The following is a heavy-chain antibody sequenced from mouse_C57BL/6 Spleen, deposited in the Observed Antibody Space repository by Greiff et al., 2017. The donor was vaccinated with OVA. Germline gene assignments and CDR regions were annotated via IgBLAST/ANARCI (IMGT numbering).Heavy chain of an antibody. CDR2: FYPGGGSI. Sequence: QVQLKESGAELVKPGASVTLSCKASGYTFTEYTIHWVKQRSGQGLEWIGWFYPGGGSIKYNEKFKDKATLTADKSSSTVYMELSILTSEDSAVYFCARHPYDGYYPAWFAYWGQGTLVTVSA. D-gene: IGHD2-3*01. V-gene: IGHV1-62-2*01. CDR3: ARHPYDGYYPAWFAY. J-gene: IGHJ3*01. CDR1: GYTFTEYT.